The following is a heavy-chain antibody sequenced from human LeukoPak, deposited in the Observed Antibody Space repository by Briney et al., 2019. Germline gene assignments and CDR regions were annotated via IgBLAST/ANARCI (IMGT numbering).Heavy chain of an antibody. V-gene: IGHV3-30*18. J-gene: IGHJ4*02. D-gene: IGHD6-19*01. CDR2: ISYDGSNK. Sequence: GGSLRLSCAASGFTFSSYGMHWVRQAPGKGLEWVAVISYDGSNKYYADSVKGRFTISRDNSKNTLYLQMNSLRAEDTAVYYCAKDGSHSSGWLGYFDYWGQGTLVTVSS. CDR3: AKDGSHSSGWLGYFDY. CDR1: GFTFSSYG.